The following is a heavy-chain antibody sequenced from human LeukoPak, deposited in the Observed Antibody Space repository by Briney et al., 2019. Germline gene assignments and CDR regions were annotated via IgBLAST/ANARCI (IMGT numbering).Heavy chain of an antibody. V-gene: IGHV3-30*04. D-gene: IGHD3-10*01. CDR3: ARDLTMVRGGPD. J-gene: IGHJ4*02. CDR2: ISYDGSNK. CDR1: GFTFSSYA. Sequence: GRSLRLSCAASGFTFSSYAMHWVRQAPGKGLEWVAVISYDGSNKYYADSVKGRFTISRDNSKNTLYLQMNSLRAEDTAVYYCARDLTMVRGGPDWGQGPLVTVSS.